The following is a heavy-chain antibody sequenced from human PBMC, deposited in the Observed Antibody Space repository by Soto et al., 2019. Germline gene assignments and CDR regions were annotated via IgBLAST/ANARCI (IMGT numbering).Heavy chain of an antibody. CDR1: GDSVSSSSVT. V-gene: IGHV6-1*01. D-gene: IGHD3-22*01. J-gene: IGHJ4*02. CDR2: TYYRSKWYN. CDR3: ARSVYSSDHFDF. Sequence: KPSETLSLTCAISGDSVSSSSVTWNWIRQSPSRGLEWLGRTYYRSKWYNDYAESVKSRITINPDTSKNQFSLHLNSVTPEDTALYYCARSVYSSDHFDFWGQGTLVTVSS.